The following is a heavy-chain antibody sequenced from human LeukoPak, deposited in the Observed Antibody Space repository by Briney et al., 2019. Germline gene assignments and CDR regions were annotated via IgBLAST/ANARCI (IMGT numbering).Heavy chain of an antibody. CDR3: TRVWLQYFDY. J-gene: IGHJ4*02. CDR2: IRSKANSYAT. V-gene: IGHV3-73*01. D-gene: IGHD5-24*01. Sequence: GGSLRLSCAASGFTFSGSAMHWVRQASGKGLEWVGRIRSKANSYATAYAASVKGRYTISRDDSKNTAYLQMNSLKTDDTAVYYCTRVWLQYFDYWGQGTLITVSS. CDR1: GFTFSGSA.